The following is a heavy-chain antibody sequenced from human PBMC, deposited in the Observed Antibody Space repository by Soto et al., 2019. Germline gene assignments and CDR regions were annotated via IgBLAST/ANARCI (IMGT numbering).Heavy chain of an antibody. D-gene: IGHD2-8*02. Sequence: SETLSLTCAVYGGSFSGYYLTWIRQPPGTGLEWIGEINHSGSTNYNPSPKSRVTISVDTSKNQFSLKLTSVTAADTAVYYCERDKITGLFDYWGQGTLVTVSS. V-gene: IGHV4-34*01. CDR1: GGSFSGYY. J-gene: IGHJ4*02. CDR2: INHSGST. CDR3: ERDKITGLFDY.